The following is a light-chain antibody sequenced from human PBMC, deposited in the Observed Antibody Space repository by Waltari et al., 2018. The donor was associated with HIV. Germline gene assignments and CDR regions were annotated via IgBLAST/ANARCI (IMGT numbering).Light chain of an antibody. CDR3: AAWDDSLIGPV. J-gene: IGLJ3*02. CDR2: SNN. CDR1: SPNIGSNT. Sequence: QSVLIQPPSASGTPGQRVTISCSGSSPNIGSNTGNWYQQLPGTAPTLLIYSNNQRPSGVPDRLSGSKSGTSASLAISGLQSEDEANYYCAAWDDSLIGPVFGGGTKLTVL. V-gene: IGLV1-44*01.